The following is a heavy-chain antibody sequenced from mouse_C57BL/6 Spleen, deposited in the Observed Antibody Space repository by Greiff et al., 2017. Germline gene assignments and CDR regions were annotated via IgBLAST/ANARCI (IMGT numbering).Heavy chain of an antibody. D-gene: IGHD1-1*01. Sequence: EVQLQQSGPELVKPGASVKISCKASGYTFTDYYMNWVKQSHGKSLEWIGDINPNNGGTSYNQKFKGKATLTVDKSSSTAYMELRSLTSEDSAVYYCARRQLGDYYYDAMDYWGQGTSVTVSS. CDR2: INPNNGGT. J-gene: IGHJ4*01. V-gene: IGHV1-26*01. CDR3: ARRQLGDYYYDAMDY. CDR1: GYTFTDYY.